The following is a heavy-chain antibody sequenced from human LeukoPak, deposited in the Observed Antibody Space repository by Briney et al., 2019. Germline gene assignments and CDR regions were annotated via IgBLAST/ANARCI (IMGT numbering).Heavy chain of an antibody. CDR1: GGSFSGYY. V-gene: IGHV4-34*01. J-gene: IGHJ4*02. CDR3: ASTGGIYDFWSGYYGSHVDY. D-gene: IGHD3-3*01. CDR2: INHSGST. Sequence: SETLSLTCAVYGGSFSGYYWSWIRQPPGKGLEWIGEINHSGSTNYNPSLKSRVTISVDTSKNQFSLKLSSVTAADTAVYYCASTGGIYDFWSGYYGSHVDYWGQGTLVTVSS.